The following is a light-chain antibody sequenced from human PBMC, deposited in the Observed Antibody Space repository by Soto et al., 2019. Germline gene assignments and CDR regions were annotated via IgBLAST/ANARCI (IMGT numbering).Light chain of an antibody. V-gene: IGKV1-5*01. CDR2: DVS. J-gene: IGKJ5*01. CDR3: QQYNSYPIT. CDR1: QTISSW. Sequence: DSQMTQSPSTLSGSVGDRVTITCRASQTISSWLAWYQQKPGKAPKLLIYDVSSLESGVPSRFSGSGSGTEFILTISSLQPDDFATYYCQQYNSYPITFGQGTRLEIK.